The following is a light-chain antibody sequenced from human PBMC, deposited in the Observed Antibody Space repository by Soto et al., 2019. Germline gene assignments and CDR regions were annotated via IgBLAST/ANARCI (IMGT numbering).Light chain of an antibody. CDR2: SAS. J-gene: IGKJ1*01. CDR3: LQTFASPWT. Sequence: DIELTQSPSYLSASVGDRVTIPCRSSQTVNKDLHWYQQKPGTAPRLLISSASSLQTGVPSRFRGSGIGADFTLTINTLQPDDFASYFCLQTFASPWTFGQGTKVEL. V-gene: IGKV1-39*01. CDR1: QTVNKD.